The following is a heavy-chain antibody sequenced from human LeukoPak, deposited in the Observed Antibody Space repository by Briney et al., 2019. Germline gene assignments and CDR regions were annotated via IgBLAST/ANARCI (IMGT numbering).Heavy chain of an antibody. J-gene: IGHJ4*02. Sequence: SETLSPTCTVSGGSISSCSYYWGWIRQPPGKGLEWIGSIYYSGSTYYNPSLKSRVTISVDTSKNQFSLKLSSVTAADTAVYYCARDDSSSWYTYFDYWGQGTLDTVSS. CDR1: GGSISSCSYY. CDR3: ARDDSSSWYTYFDY. D-gene: IGHD6-13*01. V-gene: IGHV4-39*01. CDR2: IYYSGST.